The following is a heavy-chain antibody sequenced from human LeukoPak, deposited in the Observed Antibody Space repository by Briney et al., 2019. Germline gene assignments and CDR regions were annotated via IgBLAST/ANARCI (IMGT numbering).Heavy chain of an antibody. CDR2: IYHSGST. D-gene: IGHD2-2*01. J-gene: IGHJ4*02. V-gene: IGHV4-4*02. Sequence: SGTLSLTCAVSGGSISSSNWWSWVRQPPGKGLEWIGYIYHSGSTYYNPSLKSRVTISVDRSKNQFSLKLSSVTAADTAVYYCARGAGVDCSSTSCYVEKFDYWGQGTLVTVSS. CDR1: GGSISSSNW. CDR3: ARGAGVDCSSTSCYVEKFDY.